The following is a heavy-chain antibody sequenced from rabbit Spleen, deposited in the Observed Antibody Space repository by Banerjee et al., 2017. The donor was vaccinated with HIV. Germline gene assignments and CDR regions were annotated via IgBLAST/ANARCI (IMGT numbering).Heavy chain of an antibody. CDR2: IFAGSSGNT. J-gene: IGHJ6*01. Sequence: QEQLVESGGGLVQPEGSLTLTCTASEFDFSGNYYICWFRQAPGKGPEWIACIFAGSSGNTYYASWAKGRFTFSKTSSTTVTLQMTSLTVADTATYFCARDTSSSFSSYGMDLWGPGTLVTVS. V-gene: IGHV1S45*01. CDR1: EFDFSGNYY. CDR3: ARDTSSSFSSYGMDL. D-gene: IGHD1-1*01.